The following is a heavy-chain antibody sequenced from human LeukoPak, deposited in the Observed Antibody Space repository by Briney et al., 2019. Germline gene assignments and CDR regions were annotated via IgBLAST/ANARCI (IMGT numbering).Heavy chain of an antibody. CDR1: GFTFSTYW. CDR2: IKQDGSEK. CDR3: ARETWRRAFDI. J-gene: IGHJ3*02. V-gene: IGHV3-7*01. D-gene: IGHD6-25*01. Sequence: GGSLRLSCAASGFTFSTYWMSWVRQAPGKGLEWVANIKQDGSEKYYVDSVKGRFAISRDNAKNSLYLQMSSLRAEDTAVYYCARETWRRAFDIWGQGTMVTVSS.